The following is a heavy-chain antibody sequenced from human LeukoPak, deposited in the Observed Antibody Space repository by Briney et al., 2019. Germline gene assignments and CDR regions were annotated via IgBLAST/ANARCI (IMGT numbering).Heavy chain of an antibody. J-gene: IGHJ4*02. V-gene: IGHV3-30-3*01. Sequence: GGSLRLPCAASGFTFSSYAMHWVRQAPGKGLEWVAVISYDGSNKYYADSVKGRFTISRDNSKNTLYLQMNSLRAEDTAVYYCARPVNVEMATTEPYFDYWGQGTLVTVSS. CDR2: ISYDGSNK. CDR1: GFTFSSYA. D-gene: IGHD5-24*01. CDR3: ARPVNVEMATTEPYFDY.